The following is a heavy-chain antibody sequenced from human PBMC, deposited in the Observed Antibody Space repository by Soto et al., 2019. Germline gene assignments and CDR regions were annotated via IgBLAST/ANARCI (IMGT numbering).Heavy chain of an antibody. J-gene: IGHJ4*02. Sequence: QVQLVQSGAEVKKPGASVKVSCKASGDTFTDYYIHWVRQAPGQGLEWMGTVNPSGGHTTYAQHFLGRMTMTRDTSTSTLYMELTSMTSEDTAIYYCARGGHVVVVTAALDYWGQGTLVTVSS. CDR3: ARGGHVVVVTAALDY. V-gene: IGHV1-46*01. CDR2: VNPSGGHT. D-gene: IGHD2-21*02. CDR1: GDTFTDYY.